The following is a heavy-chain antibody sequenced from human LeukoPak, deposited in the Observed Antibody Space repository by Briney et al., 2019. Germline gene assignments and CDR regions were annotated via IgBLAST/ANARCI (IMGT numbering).Heavy chain of an antibody. D-gene: IGHD2-2*01. V-gene: IGHV4-59*01. Sequence: PSETLSLTCTVSGGSISSYYWSWIRQPPGKGLEWIGYIYYSGSTNYNPSLKSRVTISVDTSKNQFSLKLSSVTAADTAVYYCARFRPLYCSSTSCCDYWGQGTLATVSS. CDR3: ARFRPLYCSSTSCCDY. CDR2: IYYSGST. J-gene: IGHJ4*02. CDR1: GGSISSYY.